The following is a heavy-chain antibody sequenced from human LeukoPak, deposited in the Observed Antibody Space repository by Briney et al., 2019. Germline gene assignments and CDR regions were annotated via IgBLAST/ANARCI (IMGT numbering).Heavy chain of an antibody. D-gene: IGHD3-22*01. Sequence: GGSLRLSCAASGFTFSSYAMSWVRQAPEKGLEWVSAISGSGGSTYYADSVKGRFTISRDNSKNTLYLQMNSLRAEDTAVYYCAKDSYYYDSSGYRYYFDYWGQGTLVTVSS. V-gene: IGHV3-23*01. CDR2: ISGSGGST. CDR3: AKDSYYYDSSGYRYYFDY. CDR1: GFTFSSYA. J-gene: IGHJ4*02.